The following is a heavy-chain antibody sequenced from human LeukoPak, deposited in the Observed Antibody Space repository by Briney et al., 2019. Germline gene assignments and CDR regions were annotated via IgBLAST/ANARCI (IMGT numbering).Heavy chain of an antibody. V-gene: IGHV3-7*04. CDR2: IKQDGSEK. D-gene: IGHD3-3*01. CDR3: ARVDAFWSGYLHDAFDI. Sequence: GSLRLSCAASGFTFSSYWMSWVRPAPGKGLEWVANIKQDGSEKYYVDSVKGRFTISRDNAKNSLYLQMNSLRAEDTAVYYCARVDAFWSGYLHDAFDIWGQGTMVTVSS. J-gene: IGHJ3*02. CDR1: GFTFSSYW.